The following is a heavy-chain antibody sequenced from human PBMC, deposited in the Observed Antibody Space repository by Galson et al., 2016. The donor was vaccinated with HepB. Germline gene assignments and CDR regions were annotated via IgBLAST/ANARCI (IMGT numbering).Heavy chain of an antibody. V-gene: IGHV4-39*07. Sequence: SETLSLTCIVSGGSISGGPNYWAWIRQPPGKGLEYIGTVFHDGRTYYNPSLKVRVTISVDTSNNQFSLSLNSVTAADTAGYYCATAPGRYYVSGTSWFDPWGQGTLVTVSS. CDR1: GGSISGGPNY. J-gene: IGHJ5*02. D-gene: IGHD3-10*01. CDR2: VFHDGRT. CDR3: ATAPGRYYVSGTSWFDP.